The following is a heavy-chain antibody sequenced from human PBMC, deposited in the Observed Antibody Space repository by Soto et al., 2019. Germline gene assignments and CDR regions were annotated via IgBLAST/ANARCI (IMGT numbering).Heavy chain of an antibody. V-gene: IGHV1-46*01. Sequence: QVQLVQSGAEVERPGASVKVSCKASGXXXXXXXXXXXXXXXXXXXXXXXIINPGGGSASYAQKFQGRVALTRDTSTSTVYMELSSLRSEDTAVYYCARDTNVALTFHYYGMDVWGQGTTVTVSS. J-gene: IGHJ6*02. CDR2: INPGGGSA. CDR3: ARDTNVALTFHYYGMDV. D-gene: IGHD1-1*01. CDR1: GXXXXXXX.